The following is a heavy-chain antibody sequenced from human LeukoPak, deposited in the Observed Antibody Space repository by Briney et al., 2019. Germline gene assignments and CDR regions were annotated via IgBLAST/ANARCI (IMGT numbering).Heavy chain of an antibody. CDR2: LNGGSGAT. D-gene: IGHD3-16*01. CDR3: AIERWGSFNWFDP. Sequence: ASVKVSCKASGYTFTSYAIHWVRQAPGQMLEWMGWLNGGSGATKYSQKFQGRVTITRDTSATTAYMELSSMRSEDTAVYYCAIERWGSFNWFDPWGRGTLVTVSS. J-gene: IGHJ5*02. CDR1: GYTFTSYA. V-gene: IGHV1-3*01.